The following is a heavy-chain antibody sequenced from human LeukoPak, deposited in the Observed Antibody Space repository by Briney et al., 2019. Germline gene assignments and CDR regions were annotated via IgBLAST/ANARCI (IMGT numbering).Heavy chain of an antibody. Sequence: GGSLRLSCAASGFTFSNYVTTWVRQAPGKGLELVSTISGSGASTFYADSVRGRFITSKDIPSNIVYLQMNSLRAEDTAVYYCAKGSRGYTNYYFDYWGQGTLVTVSS. CDR1: GFTFSNYV. J-gene: IGHJ4*02. CDR3: AKGSRGYTNYYFDY. D-gene: IGHD2-2*02. CDR2: ISGSGAST. V-gene: IGHV3-23*01.